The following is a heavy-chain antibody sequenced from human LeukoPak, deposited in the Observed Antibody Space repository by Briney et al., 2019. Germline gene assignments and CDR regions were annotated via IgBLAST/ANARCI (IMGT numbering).Heavy chain of an antibody. CDR1: GGSFSGYC. D-gene: IGHD3-9*01. V-gene: IGHV4-34*01. J-gene: IGHJ4*02. CDR3: ASSYYDILTGYY. Sequence: PSETLSLTCAVYGGSFSGYCWSWIRQPPGKGLEWIGEINHSGSTNYNPSLKSRVTISVDTSKNQFSLKLSSVTAADTAVYYCASSYYDILTGYYWGQGTLVTVSS. CDR2: INHSGST.